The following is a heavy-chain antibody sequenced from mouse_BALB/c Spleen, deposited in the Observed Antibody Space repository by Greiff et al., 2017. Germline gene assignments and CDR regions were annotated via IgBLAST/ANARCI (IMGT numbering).Heavy chain of an antibody. Sequence: QVQLQQSGAELVRPGTSVKVSCKASGYAFTNYLIEWVKQRPGQGLEWIGVINPGSGGTNYNEKFKGKATLTADKSSSTAYMQLSSLTSDDSAVYVCARPRRGAMDYWGQGTSVTVSS. CDR1: GYAFTNYL. V-gene: IGHV1-54*01. CDR2: INPGSGGT. J-gene: IGHJ4*01. CDR3: ARPRRGAMDY.